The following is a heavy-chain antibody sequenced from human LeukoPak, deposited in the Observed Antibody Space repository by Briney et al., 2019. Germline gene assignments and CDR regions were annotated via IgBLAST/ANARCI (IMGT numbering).Heavy chain of an antibody. Sequence: ASVKVSCKASGYTFAGYYMHWVRQAPGQGLEWMGWINPNSGGTNYAQKFQGRVTMTRDTSISTAYMELSRLRSDDTAVYYCARGPISSMVRGVIANYWGQGTLVTVSS. V-gene: IGHV1-2*02. CDR3: ARGPISSMVRGVIANY. D-gene: IGHD3-10*01. J-gene: IGHJ4*02. CDR1: GYTFAGYY. CDR2: INPNSGGT.